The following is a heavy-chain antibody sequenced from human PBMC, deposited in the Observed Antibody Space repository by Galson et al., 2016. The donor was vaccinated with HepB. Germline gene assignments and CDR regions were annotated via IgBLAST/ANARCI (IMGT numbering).Heavy chain of an antibody. D-gene: IGHD3-10*01. CDR3: ARAWGRGRYDYSSGNLNLVGGLDV. CDR2: TYYRSKWYN. J-gene: IGHJ6*02. V-gene: IGHV6-1*01. CDR1: GDSVSSNNAA. Sequence: CAISGDSVSSNNAAWNWIRQSPSRGLEWLGRTYYRSKWYNAYAVSAKSRITVNPDTSKNHFSLHLNSVTPEDTAVYYCARAWGRGRYDYSSGNLNLVGGLDVWGQGTTVSVSS.